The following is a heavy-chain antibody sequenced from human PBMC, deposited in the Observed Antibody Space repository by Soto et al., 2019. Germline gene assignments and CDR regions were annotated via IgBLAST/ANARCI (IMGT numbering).Heavy chain of an antibody. V-gene: IGHV3-15*01. Sequence: EVQLVESGGGLVKPGGSLRLSCAASGFTFSNAWMSWVRQAPGKGLEWVGRIKSKTDGGTTDYAAPVKGRFTISRDDSKNTLYLQMNSLKTEDTAVYYCTTEPDDILTGYLGVGYWGQGTLVTVSS. D-gene: IGHD3-9*01. CDR1: GFTFSNAW. J-gene: IGHJ4*02. CDR2: IKSKTDGGTT. CDR3: TTEPDDILTGYLGVGY.